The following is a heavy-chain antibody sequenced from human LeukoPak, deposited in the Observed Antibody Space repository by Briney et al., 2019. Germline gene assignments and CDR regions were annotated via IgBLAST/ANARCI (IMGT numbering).Heavy chain of an antibody. CDR1: SGSISSGGYY. CDR2: IYYSGST. V-gene: IGHV4-31*03. J-gene: IGHJ4*02. D-gene: IGHD1-1*01. Sequence: SETLSLTCTVSSGSISSGGYYWSWIRQHPGKGLEWIGYIYYSGSTYYNPSLKSRVTISVDTSKSQFSLKLSSVTAADTAVYYCARAMSGWNPRNDYFDYWGQGTLVTVSS. CDR3: ARAMSGWNPRNDYFDY.